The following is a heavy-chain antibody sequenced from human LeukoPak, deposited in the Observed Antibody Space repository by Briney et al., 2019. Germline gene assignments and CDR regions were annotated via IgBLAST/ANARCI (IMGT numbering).Heavy chain of an antibody. CDR3: ARAAATALHFDY. CDR1: GGTFSSYA. J-gene: IGHJ4*02. D-gene: IGHD6-25*01. Sequence: PVKVSCQASGGTFSSYAISWVRQAPGQGLEWMGGIIPIFGTANYAQKFQGRVTITTDESTSTAYMELSSLRSEDTAVYYCARAAATALHFDYWGQGTLVTVSS. V-gene: IGHV1-69*05. CDR2: IIPIFGTA.